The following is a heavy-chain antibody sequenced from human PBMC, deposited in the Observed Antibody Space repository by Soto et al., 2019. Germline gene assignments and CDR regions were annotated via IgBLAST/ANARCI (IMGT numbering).Heavy chain of an antibody. J-gene: IGHJ4*02. Sequence: PGGSLRLSCAGSGFIFSTYGMSWVRQAPGKGLEWVSGISDDGFITNYADSVKGRFTISKDNSRSTVYLQMNSLRAEDTAVYFCAKGGRTWYGFDYWGQGTLVTV. D-gene: IGHD6-13*01. CDR1: GFIFSTYG. V-gene: IGHV3-23*01. CDR2: ISDDGFIT. CDR3: AKGGRTWYGFDY.